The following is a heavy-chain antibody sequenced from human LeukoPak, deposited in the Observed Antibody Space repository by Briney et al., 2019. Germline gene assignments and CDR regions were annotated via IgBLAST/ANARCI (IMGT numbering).Heavy chain of an antibody. CDR1: GFTFSSYA. V-gene: IGHV3-23*01. CDR2: ISGSGGST. CDR3: AKMYRPTGGYCSSTSCHPYFDY. D-gene: IGHD2-2*01. J-gene: IGHJ4*02. Sequence: GGSLRLSCAASGFTFSSYAMSWVRQAPGKGLEWVSAISGSGGSTYYADSVKGRFTISRDNSKNTLYLQMNSLRAEDTAVYYCAKMYRPTGGYCSSTSCHPYFDYWGQGTLVTVSS.